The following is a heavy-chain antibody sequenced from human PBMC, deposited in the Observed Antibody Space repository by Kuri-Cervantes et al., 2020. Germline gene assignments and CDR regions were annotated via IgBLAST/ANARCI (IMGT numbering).Heavy chain of an antibody. D-gene: IGHD3-3*01. Sequence: SETLSLTCAVSGGSISSSNWWSWIRQPPGKGLEWIGYIYYSGSTYYNPSLKSRVTISVDTSKNQFSLKLSSVTAADTAVYYCASLLLRITIFGVVKPNWFDPWGQGTLVTVSS. J-gene: IGHJ5*02. CDR3: ASLLLRITIFGVVKPNWFDP. CDR2: IYYSGST. CDR1: GGSISSSNW. V-gene: IGHV4-30-4*01.